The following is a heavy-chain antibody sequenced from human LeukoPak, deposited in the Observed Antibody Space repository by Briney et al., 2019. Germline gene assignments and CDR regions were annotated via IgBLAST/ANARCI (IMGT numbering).Heavy chain of an antibody. D-gene: IGHD4-17*01. CDR2: IKQDGSEK. V-gene: IGHV3-7*01. CDR1: GFTFSSYW. CDR3: AKHKENYGDSCLDDY. Sequence: PGGSLRLSCAASGFTFSSYWMSWVRQAPGKGLEWVANIKQDGSEKYYVDSVKGRFTISRDNAKNSLYLQMNSLRAEDTAVYYCAKHKENYGDSCLDDYWGQGTLVTVPS. J-gene: IGHJ4*02.